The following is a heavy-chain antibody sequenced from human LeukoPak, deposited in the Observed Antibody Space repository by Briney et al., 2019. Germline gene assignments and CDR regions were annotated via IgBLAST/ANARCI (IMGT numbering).Heavy chain of an antibody. J-gene: IGHJ4*02. D-gene: IGHD5-18*01. V-gene: IGHV3-30*18. CDR1: GFTLSDYG. Sequence: PGGSLRLSCAASGFTLSDYGMQWVRQAPGKGLEWVTVISYDGSTTHYADSVKGRFTVSRDNSKNTLYLEMNSLRVEDTAVYYCAKAGRRGYSFGSRFKYYYDYWGQGTLVTVSS. CDR2: ISYDGSTT. CDR3: AKAGRRGYSFGSRFKYYYDY.